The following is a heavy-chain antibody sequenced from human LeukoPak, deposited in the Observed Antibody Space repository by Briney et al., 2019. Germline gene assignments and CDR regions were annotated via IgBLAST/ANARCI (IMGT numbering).Heavy chain of an antibody. CDR2: IKQDGSEK. V-gene: IGHV3-7*03. Sequence: GGSLRLSCAASGFTFSNFWMSWVRQAPGKGLEWVANIKQDGSEKYYVDSVKGRFTISRDNAKNSLDLQMNSLRVEDTAVYYCARLGPASSGWPESFDYWGQGTLVTVSS. D-gene: IGHD6-19*01. CDR3: ARLGPASSGWPESFDY. J-gene: IGHJ4*02. CDR1: GFTFSNFW.